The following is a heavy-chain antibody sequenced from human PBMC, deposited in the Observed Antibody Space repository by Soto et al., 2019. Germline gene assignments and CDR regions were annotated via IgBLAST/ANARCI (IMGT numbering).Heavy chain of an antibody. CDR2: SSASNGKT. Sequence: QVQLVQSGGEVKKPGASVKVSCKASGYTFTSYSFSWVRQAPGQGPEWMGWSSASNGKTNFAQKFQGRVTMTTDTSTNTAYMELRSLNSDDTAVYYCTIVVTGYYYMDVWGTGTTVTVSS. D-gene: IGHD5-18*01. J-gene: IGHJ6*03. V-gene: IGHV1-18*01. CDR1: GYTFTSYS. CDR3: TIVVTGYYYMDV.